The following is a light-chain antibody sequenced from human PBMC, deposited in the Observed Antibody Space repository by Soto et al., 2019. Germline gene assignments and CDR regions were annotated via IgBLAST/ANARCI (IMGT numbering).Light chain of an antibody. CDR3: MQSIKLPLT. Sequence: DIVLTQNPLSLSVTPGQPASISCKSSQSLLHSDTKTYLSWVLQKPGQPPQLLIHDVSNRFSGVPDRFSGSGSGTDFALKISRVEAEDVGFYYCMQSIKLPLTFGGGTKVDIK. J-gene: IGKJ4*01. CDR2: DVS. CDR1: QSLLHSDTKTY. V-gene: IGKV2D-29*01.